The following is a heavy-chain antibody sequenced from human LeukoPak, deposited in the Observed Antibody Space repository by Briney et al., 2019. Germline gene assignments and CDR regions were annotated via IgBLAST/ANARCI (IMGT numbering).Heavy chain of an antibody. CDR2: ISYSVST. V-gene: IGHV4-59*11. Sequence: SETLSLTCTVSGCSISNHYMSWIRQPPGKGLEWIAYISYSVSTNYNPSLKSRVTISLDTSKNQFTLKLNSVTAADTAVYYCARGGGEEWFAGTYFDYWGEGTLVTVSS. D-gene: IGHD3-10*01. CDR1: GCSISNHY. CDR3: ARGGGEEWFAGTYFDY. J-gene: IGHJ4*02.